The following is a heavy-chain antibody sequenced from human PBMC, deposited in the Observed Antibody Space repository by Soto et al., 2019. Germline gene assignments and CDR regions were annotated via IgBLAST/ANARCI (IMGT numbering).Heavy chain of an antibody. D-gene: IGHD3-3*01. V-gene: IGHV1-46*01. CDR1: GYTFTSYY. CDR2: INPSGGST. CDR3: ARDRFLEWFPDHYGMDV. Sequence: GASVKVSCKASGYTFTSYYMHWVRQAPGQGLEWMGIINPSGGSTSYAQKFQGRVTMTRDTSTSTVYMELSSLRSEDTAVYYCARDRFLEWFPDHYGMDVWGQGTTVTVSS. J-gene: IGHJ6*02.